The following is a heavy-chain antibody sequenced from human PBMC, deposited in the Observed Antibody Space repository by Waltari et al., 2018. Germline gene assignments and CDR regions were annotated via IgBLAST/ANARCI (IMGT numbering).Heavy chain of an antibody. Sequence: QVQLVQSGAEVKKPGASMKVSCKASGYNFSTYDITWVRQAPGQGLEWMGWISVNNGNTNYAQQFQGRCTMTTHTSTKTAYMELRSLRSEDTAVYYCARDRRRFGSGVADGCDFWGQGTIVTVSS. J-gene: IGHJ3*01. CDR3: ARDRRRFGSGVADGCDF. D-gene: IGHD3-3*01. CDR1: GYNFSTYD. V-gene: IGHV1-18*01. CDR2: ISVNNGNT.